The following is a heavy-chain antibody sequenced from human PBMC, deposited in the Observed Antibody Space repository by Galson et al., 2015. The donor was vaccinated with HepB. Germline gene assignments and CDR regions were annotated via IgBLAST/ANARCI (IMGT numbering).Heavy chain of an antibody. CDR2: IIPIFGTA. D-gene: IGHD2-2*01. CDR3: ARFGDCSSTSCYQ. V-gene: IGHV1-69*01. J-gene: IGHJ4*02. Sequence: SCKASGGTFSSYAISWVRQAPGQGLEWMGGIIPIFGTANYAQKFQGRVTITADESTSTAYMELSSLRSEDTAVYYCARFGDCSSTSCYQWGQGTLVTVSS. CDR1: GGTFSSYA.